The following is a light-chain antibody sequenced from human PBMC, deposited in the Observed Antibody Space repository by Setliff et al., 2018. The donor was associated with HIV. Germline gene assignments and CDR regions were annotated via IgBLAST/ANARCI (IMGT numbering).Light chain of an antibody. CDR2: WAS. CDR1: QSVLYSSNNKNY. V-gene: IGKV4-1*01. CDR3: QQYYGSPPYT. Sequence: DIVMTQSPDSLAVSLGERATINCKSSQSVLYSSNNKNYLAWYQQKPGQPPKLLFYWASTRESGVPDRFSGSGSGTDFTLTISSLQAEDVAVYYCQQYYGSPPYTFGQGTKV. J-gene: IGKJ2*01.